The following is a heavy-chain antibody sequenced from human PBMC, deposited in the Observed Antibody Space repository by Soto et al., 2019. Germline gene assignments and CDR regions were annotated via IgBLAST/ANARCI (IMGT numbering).Heavy chain of an antibody. CDR2: IDNNGVT. J-gene: IGHJ4*02. V-gene: IGHV4-39*01. CDR3: GKILVGATGHTDADS. Sequence: SETLSLTCIVSGGSVYSNGHYWGWIRQPPGKGLEWIGSIDNNGVTNYNSSLKSRVTISRDTSKNQFSLRLTSVTSAHTAVYSCGKILVGATGHTDADSWGPGTLVTVSS. CDR1: GGSVYSNGHY. D-gene: IGHD2-15*01.